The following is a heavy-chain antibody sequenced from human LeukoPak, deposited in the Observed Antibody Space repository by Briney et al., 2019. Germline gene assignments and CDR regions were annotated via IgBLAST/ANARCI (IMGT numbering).Heavy chain of an antibody. D-gene: IGHD3-22*01. J-gene: IGHJ3*01. Sequence: ASVKVSCKASGYTFITYYMHWVRQAPGQGLEWVGQINPDGGNTRYAQRFHGRVILSTDMSTSTVYMEVSSLRSDDTAVYYCARELRYDNSDSGAFWGQGTVVTVSS. V-gene: IGHV1-46*01. CDR2: INPDGGNT. CDR3: ARELRYDNSDSGAF. CDR1: GYTFITYY.